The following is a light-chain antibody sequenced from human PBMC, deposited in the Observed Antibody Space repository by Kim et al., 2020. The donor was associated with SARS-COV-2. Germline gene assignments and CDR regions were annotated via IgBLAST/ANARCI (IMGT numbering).Light chain of an antibody. CDR1: SSDVRGYDY. CDR2: DVS. CDR3: CSYAGRYTWV. J-gene: IGLJ2*01. V-gene: IGLV2-11*01. Sequence: GQSVTIACTGTSSDVRGYDYVAWYQQHPGKAPEVKIYDVSKRPSGVPDRFSGSKSGNTASLTISGLQAEDEADYYCCSYAGRYTWVFGGGTQLTVL.